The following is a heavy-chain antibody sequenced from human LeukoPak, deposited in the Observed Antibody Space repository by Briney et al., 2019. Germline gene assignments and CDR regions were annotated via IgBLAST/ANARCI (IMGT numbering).Heavy chain of an antibody. CDR2: ISAYNGNT. Sequence: ASVKVSCKASGVTFSDYALSWVRQAPGQGLEWMGWISAYNGNTNYAQKLQGRVTMTTDTSTSTAYMELRSLRSDDTAVYYCAREFYYGSGDIDYYYYYMDVWGKGTTVTISS. J-gene: IGHJ6*03. CDR1: GVTFSDYA. CDR3: AREFYYGSGDIDYYYYYMDV. D-gene: IGHD3-10*01. V-gene: IGHV1-18*01.